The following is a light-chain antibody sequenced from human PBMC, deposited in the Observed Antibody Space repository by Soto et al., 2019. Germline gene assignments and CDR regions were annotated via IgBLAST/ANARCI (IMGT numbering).Light chain of an antibody. V-gene: IGKV3-11*01. CDR3: QQRSNWPAT. CDR2: DAS. Sequence: EIVLTQSPATLSLSPGERATLSCRASQSVSSYFAWYQQQPGQAPRLLIYDASNRATGIPARFSGSGSGTDFAITIRGLEPEDFAVSYCQQRSNWPATFGQGTRLEIK. CDR1: QSVSSY. J-gene: IGKJ5*01.